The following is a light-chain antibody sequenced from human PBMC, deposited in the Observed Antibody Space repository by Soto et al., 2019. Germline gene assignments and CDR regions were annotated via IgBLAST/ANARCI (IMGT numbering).Light chain of an antibody. J-gene: IGLJ1*01. CDR3: SSYTSSSTPLYV. V-gene: IGLV2-14*01. Sequence: QSVLTQPASVSGSPGQSITISCTGTSSDVGGYNYVSWYQQHPGKAPKLMIYDVSNRPSGVSNRCSGSKSGNTASLTISGLQAEDEADYYCSSYTSSSTPLYVFGNGTKLTVL. CDR2: DVS. CDR1: SSDVGGYNY.